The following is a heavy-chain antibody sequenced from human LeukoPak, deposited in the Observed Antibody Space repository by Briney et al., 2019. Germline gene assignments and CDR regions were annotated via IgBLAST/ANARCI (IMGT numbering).Heavy chain of an antibody. V-gene: IGHV4-59*01. D-gene: IGHD3-22*01. CDR3: ARYLHGYLGNYYYMDV. Sequence: SETLSLTCTVSGGSISSNYWSWIRQPPGKGLEWIGYIYYSGSTNYNPSLKSRVTISVDTSKNQFSLKLSSVTAADTAVYYCARYLHGYLGNYYYMDVWGKGTTVTVSS. CDR1: GGSISSNY. CDR2: IYYSGST. J-gene: IGHJ6*03.